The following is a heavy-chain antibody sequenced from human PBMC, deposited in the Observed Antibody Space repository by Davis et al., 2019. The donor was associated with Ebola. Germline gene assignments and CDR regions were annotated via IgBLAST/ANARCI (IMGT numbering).Heavy chain of an antibody. CDR1: GYSFTNYW. Sequence: GESLKISCKGSGYSFTNYWIAWVRQMPGKGPEWMGIIYSGDSDTRYSPSFRGQVTIPADKSTKTAFLVWTGLKASDTAMYYCASLRRTITGMDDAFDIWGQGTMVTVSS. V-gene: IGHV5-51*01. CDR2: IYSGDSDT. D-gene: IGHD2-8*02. CDR3: ASLRRTITGMDDAFDI. J-gene: IGHJ3*02.